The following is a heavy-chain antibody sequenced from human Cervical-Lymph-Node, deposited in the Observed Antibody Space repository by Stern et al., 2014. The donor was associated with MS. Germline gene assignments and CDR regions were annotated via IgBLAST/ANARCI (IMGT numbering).Heavy chain of an antibody. V-gene: IGHV2-5*01. CDR1: GFSLSTSGVG. CDR3: AHRLSRSWYEEGQDWFDP. D-gene: IGHD6-13*01. J-gene: IGHJ5*02. Sequence: ESGPTLVKPTQTLTLTCTFSGFSLSTSGVGVGWIRQPPGKALEWLALIYWNDDKRYSPSLKSRLTITKDTSKNQVVLTMTNMDPVDTATYYCAHRLSRSWYEEGQDWFDPWGQGTLVTVSS. CDR2: IYWNDDK.